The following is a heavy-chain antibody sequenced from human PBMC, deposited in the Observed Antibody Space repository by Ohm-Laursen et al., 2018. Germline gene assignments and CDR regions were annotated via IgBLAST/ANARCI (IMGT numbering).Heavy chain of an antibody. CDR3: VRVDVIQHQGSRHGDFAY. CDR1: GFTFSSYE. J-gene: IGHJ4*02. D-gene: IGHD2-21*01. CDR2: ISSSGSTI. V-gene: IGHV3-48*03. Sequence: SLRLSCAASGFTFSSYEMNWVRQAPGKGLEWVSYISSSGSTIYYADSVKGRFTIARDDAQNSLHLQMDSLRAEDTAVYYCVRVDVIQHQGSRHGDFAYWGQGTLVTVSS.